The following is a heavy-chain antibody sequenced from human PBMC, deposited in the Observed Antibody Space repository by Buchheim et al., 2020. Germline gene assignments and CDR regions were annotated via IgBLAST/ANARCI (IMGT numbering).Heavy chain of an antibody. CDR2: ISSSTTTI. D-gene: IGHD6-25*01. CDR3: ARDRLGGGF. V-gene: IGHV3-48*02. CDR1: GFTFSSYA. Sequence: EIQLVESGGDLVQPGGSLRLSCAASGFTFSSYAMNWVRQGPGKGLEWIAYISSSTTTIYYADSVEGRFTVSRDNDRNSLYLQMDSLRDEDTAVYCCARDRLGGGFWGQGTL. J-gene: IGHJ4*02.